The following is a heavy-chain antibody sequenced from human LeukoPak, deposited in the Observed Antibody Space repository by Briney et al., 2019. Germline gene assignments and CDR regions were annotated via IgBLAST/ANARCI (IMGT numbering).Heavy chain of an antibody. CDR1: GYSFTSYW. V-gene: IGHV5-51*01. J-gene: IGHJ6*03. Sequence: GESLKISCKGSGYSFTSYWIGWVRQMPGKGLEWMGVIYPGDSDTRYSPSFQGQVTISADKSISTAYLQWSSLKASDTAMYYCARLRFGGDYYYYYMDVWGKGTTVTISS. CDR2: IYPGDSDT. CDR3: ARLRFGGDYYYYYMDV. D-gene: IGHD3-10*01.